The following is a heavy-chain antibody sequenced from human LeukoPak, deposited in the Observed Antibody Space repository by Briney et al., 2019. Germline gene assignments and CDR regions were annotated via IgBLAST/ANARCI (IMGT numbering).Heavy chain of an antibody. Sequence: QTGGSLRLSCAASGFTFSSYGMHWVRQAPGKGLEWVAAIWYDGSNKYYADSVKGRFTISRDDSKNTLYLQMNSLRAEDTAVYYCARDPRLGDYFDYWGQGTLVTVSS. CDR3: ARDPRLGDYFDY. CDR2: IWYDGSNK. J-gene: IGHJ4*02. V-gene: IGHV3-33*01. D-gene: IGHD3-10*01. CDR1: GFTFSSYG.